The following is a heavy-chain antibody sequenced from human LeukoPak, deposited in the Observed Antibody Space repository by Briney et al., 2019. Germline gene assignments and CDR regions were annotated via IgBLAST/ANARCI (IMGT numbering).Heavy chain of an antibody. CDR1: GFTFTSSA. D-gene: IGHD6-13*01. CDR2: IVVGSGNT. Sequence: SVKVSCKASGFTFTSSAVQWVRQARGQRLEWIGWIVVGSGNTNYAQKFQERVTITRDMSTSTAYMELSSLRSEDTAVYYCAATVAAAGGFDYWGQGALVTVSS. CDR3: AATVAAAGGFDY. V-gene: IGHV1-58*01. J-gene: IGHJ4*02.